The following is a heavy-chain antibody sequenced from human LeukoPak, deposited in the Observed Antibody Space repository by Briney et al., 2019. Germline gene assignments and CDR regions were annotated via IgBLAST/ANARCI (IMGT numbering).Heavy chain of an antibody. J-gene: IGHJ3*02. V-gene: IGHV3-53*01. CDR1: GFTVSSNY. Sequence: PGGSLRLSCAASGFTVSSNYMSWVRQAPGKGLEWVSVLYTDGSTYYADSVRGRFTISRDNSKNTLYLQMHSLRADDTAVYYCARSLVSEDAFDIWGQGTMVTVSS. CDR3: ARSLVSEDAFDI. D-gene: IGHD2-15*01. CDR2: LYTDGST.